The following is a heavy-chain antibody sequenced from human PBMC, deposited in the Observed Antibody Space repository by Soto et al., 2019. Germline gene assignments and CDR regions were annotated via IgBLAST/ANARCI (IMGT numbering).Heavy chain of an antibody. J-gene: IGHJ4*02. CDR3: AKADYGDYWYFDY. CDR1: GFTFSSYA. V-gene: IGHV3-23*01. Sequence: GGSLRLSCAASGFTFSSYAMSWVRQAPGKGLEWVSAISGSGGSTYYAGSVKGRFTISRDNSKNTLYLQMNSLRAEDTAVYYCAKADYGDYWYFDYWGQGTLVTVSS. D-gene: IGHD4-17*01. CDR2: ISGSGGST.